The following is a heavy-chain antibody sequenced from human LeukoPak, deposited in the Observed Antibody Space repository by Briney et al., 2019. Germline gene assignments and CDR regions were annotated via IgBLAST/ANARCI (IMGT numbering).Heavy chain of an antibody. D-gene: IGHD3-3*01. Sequence: PGGSLRLSCAASGFTFSSYSMNWVRQAPGKGLEWVSSISSSSSYMYYSDSVKGRFTISRDNAKNSLYLQMNGLRPEDTAVYYCARDTGTGFWSGYHYYFDSWGQGVLVTVSS. CDR3: ARDTGTGFWSGYHYYFDS. CDR2: ISSSSSYM. J-gene: IGHJ4*02. V-gene: IGHV3-21*01. CDR1: GFTFSSYS.